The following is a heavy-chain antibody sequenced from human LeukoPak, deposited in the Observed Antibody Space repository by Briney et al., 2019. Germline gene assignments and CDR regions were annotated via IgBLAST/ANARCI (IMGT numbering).Heavy chain of an antibody. CDR2: ISGDGVST. CDR1: GLPIADFA. CDR3: AKESGKFDY. V-gene: IGHV3-43*02. Sequence: PAGGSLRLSCVASGLPIADFAMHWVRQAPGKGLEWVSLISGDGVSTFYADSVKGRFSISRDNSKNSLYLEMTSLRTEDAAMYYCAKESGKFDYWGQGTLAAVSS. J-gene: IGHJ4*02.